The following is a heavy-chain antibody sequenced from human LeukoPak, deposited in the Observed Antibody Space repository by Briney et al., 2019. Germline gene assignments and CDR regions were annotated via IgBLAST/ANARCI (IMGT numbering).Heavy chain of an antibody. CDR2: ITGSGGSR. J-gene: IGHJ3*02. D-gene: IGHD2-15*01. Sequence: GGSLRLSCAASGFTFSNYAMSWVRQAPGKGLEWVSGITGSGGSRYHADSVKGRFTISRDNSKNTLYLQMNSLRAEDTAVYYCAREGTGYSRAFDIWGQGTMVTVSS. CDR3: AREGTGYSRAFDI. V-gene: IGHV3-23*01. CDR1: GFTFSNYA.